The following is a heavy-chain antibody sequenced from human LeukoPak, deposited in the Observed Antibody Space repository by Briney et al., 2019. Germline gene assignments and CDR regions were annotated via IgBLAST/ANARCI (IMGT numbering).Heavy chain of an antibody. Sequence: SETLSLTCTVSGSSISSSSYYWGWIRQPPGKGLEWIGSIYYSGSTYYNPSLKSRVTISVDTSKNQFSLKLSSVTAADTAVYYCATLARYDYVWGSYHNYYFDYWGQGTLVTVSS. CDR1: GSSISSSSYY. V-gene: IGHV4-39*01. D-gene: IGHD3-16*02. CDR3: ATLARYDYVWGSYHNYYFDY. J-gene: IGHJ4*02. CDR2: IYYSGST.